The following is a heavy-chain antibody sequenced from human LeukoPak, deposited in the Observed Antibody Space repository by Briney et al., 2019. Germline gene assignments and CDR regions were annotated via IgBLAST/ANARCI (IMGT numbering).Heavy chain of an antibody. CDR2: IYYSGST. Sequence: SETLSLTCTVSGGSISSGGYYWSWIRQHPGKGLEWIGYIYYSGSTYYNPSLKSRVTISVDTSKNQFSLKLSSVTAADTAVYYCARSEDCSGGSCYTVTPPDYWGQGTLVTVSS. CDR3: ARSEDCSGGSCYTVTPPDY. CDR1: GGSISSGGYY. J-gene: IGHJ4*02. D-gene: IGHD2-15*01. V-gene: IGHV4-31*03.